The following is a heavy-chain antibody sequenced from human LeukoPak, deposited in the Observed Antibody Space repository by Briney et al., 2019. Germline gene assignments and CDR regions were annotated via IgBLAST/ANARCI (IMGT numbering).Heavy chain of an antibody. Sequence: ASVKVSCKASGYTFTGYYMHWVRQAPGQGLEWMGWINPNSGGTNYAQKFQGRVTMTRDTSISTAYMELSRLRSDDTAVYYCARDIHGTAYCGGDCYPDAFDIWGQGTMVTVSS. CDR1: GYTFTGYY. D-gene: IGHD2-21*02. CDR3: ARDIHGTAYCGGDCYPDAFDI. J-gene: IGHJ3*02. CDR2: INPNSGGT. V-gene: IGHV1-2*02.